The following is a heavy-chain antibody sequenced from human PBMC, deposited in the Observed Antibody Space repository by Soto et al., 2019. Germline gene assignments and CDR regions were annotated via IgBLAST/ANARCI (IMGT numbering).Heavy chain of an antibody. Sequence: GGSLRLSCTASGFSVSTNYMTWVRQAPGKGLEWVSVIYSGGSTYYADSVKGRFTISRDNSKNTLHLQMNSLRAEDTAVYYCARRSGSLYYFDFWGRGTLVTVYS. CDR3: ARRSGSLYYFDF. V-gene: IGHV3-53*01. CDR2: IYSGGST. D-gene: IGHD1-26*01. J-gene: IGHJ4*02. CDR1: GFSVSTNY.